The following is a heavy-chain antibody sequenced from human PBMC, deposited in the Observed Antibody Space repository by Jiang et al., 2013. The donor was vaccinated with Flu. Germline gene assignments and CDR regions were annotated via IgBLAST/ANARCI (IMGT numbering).Heavy chain of an antibody. CDR2: IIPIFGTA. Sequence: SGGDLTAAMLSGWVRQAPGQGLEWMGGIIPIFGTANYAQKFQGRVTITADESTSTAYMELSSLRSEDTAVYYCARDRTEYYYDSKTFDIWGQGTMVTVSS. J-gene: IGHJ3*02. D-gene: IGHD3-22*01. CDR3: ARDRTEYYYDSKTFDI. V-gene: IGHV1-69*01. CDR1: GGDLTAAML.